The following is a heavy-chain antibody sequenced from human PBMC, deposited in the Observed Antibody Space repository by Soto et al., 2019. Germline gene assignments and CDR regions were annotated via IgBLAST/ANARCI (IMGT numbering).Heavy chain of an antibody. V-gene: IGHV4-59*01. CDR3: AAGEASSRNLAPYYLDF. CDR2: IHYSGTT. D-gene: IGHD6-13*01. CDR1: GGSMRNYF. J-gene: IGHJ4*02. Sequence: SETLSLTCTVSGGSMRNYFWTWIRQAPGKGLEWIGYIHYSGTTSFFPSYNPSLRSRVTISEDTSKNQFSLKLLSVTTADTAVYFCAAGEASSRNLAPYYLDFWGQGTLVTVSS.